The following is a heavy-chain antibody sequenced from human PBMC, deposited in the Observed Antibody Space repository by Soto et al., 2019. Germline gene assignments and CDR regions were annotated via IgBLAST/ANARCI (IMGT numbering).Heavy chain of an antibody. J-gene: IGHJ4*02. CDR3: ARQDLVTAQVRGVYFDY. V-gene: IGHV5-51*01. Sequence: PGESLKISCKADGYSFTRHWIGWVRQVPGRGLEWVAVIYPADSDARYSPSFRGRGTISVDISINTVYLQWRSLKASDTAISFCARQDLVTAQVRGVYFDYWRQGTTVTVSS. CDR1: GYSFTRHW. CDR2: IYPADSDA. D-gene: IGHD2-15*01.